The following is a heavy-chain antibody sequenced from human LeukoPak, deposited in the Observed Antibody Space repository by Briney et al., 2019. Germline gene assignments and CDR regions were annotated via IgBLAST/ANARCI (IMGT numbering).Heavy chain of an antibody. CDR2: LRYDGDNR. CDR1: GFTFSNYG. Sequence: GGPLRLSCAASGFTFSNYGMHWVRQAPGKGLEWVAFLRYDGDNRSYGDSVKGRFTISRDNSRNTLFLQMNSLRPEDTAVYYCAKDPSSGSYSDYFDYWGQGTLVTVSS. V-gene: IGHV3-30*02. J-gene: IGHJ4*02. CDR3: AKDPSSGSYSDYFDY. D-gene: IGHD1-26*01.